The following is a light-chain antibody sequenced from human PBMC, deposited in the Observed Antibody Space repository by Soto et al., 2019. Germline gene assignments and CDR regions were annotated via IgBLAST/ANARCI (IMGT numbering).Light chain of an antibody. CDR3: QQYHKYPWT. V-gene: IGKV1-5*03. CDR1: EDIRTW. Sequence: DIQMTQSPSTLSASVGDRVTITCRASEDIRTWLAWYQQKPGKAPKLLIYSASSLETGVPSRFSGSGSGTDFTLTISSLQPEDFAVYYCQQYHKYPWTFGQGTKVDIK. CDR2: SAS. J-gene: IGKJ1*01.